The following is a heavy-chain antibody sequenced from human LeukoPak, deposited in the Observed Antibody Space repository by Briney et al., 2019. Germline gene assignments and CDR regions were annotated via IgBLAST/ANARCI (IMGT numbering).Heavy chain of an antibody. CDR1: GFSFGSYG. D-gene: IGHD3-9*01. CDR3: TRDLMDYDVSTGLHHYYMDV. Sequence: PGGSLRLSCAASGFSFGSYGLSWVRQAPGKGPQWVSYISGNGGTTHYADSVEGRFTISRDNAKNSLYLQMNTLRVEDTAVYYCTRDLMDYDVSTGLHHYYMDVWGQGTTVTVSS. J-gene: IGHJ6*02. V-gene: IGHV3-48*04. CDR2: ISGNGGTT.